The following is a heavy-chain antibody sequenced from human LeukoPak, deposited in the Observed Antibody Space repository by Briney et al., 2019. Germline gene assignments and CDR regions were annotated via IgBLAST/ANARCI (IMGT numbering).Heavy chain of an antibody. CDR1: GGSISSSSYY. J-gene: IGHJ5*02. D-gene: IGHD3-10*01. CDR3: ARGRGEGRGISMVRGVRAPSYNWFDP. Sequence: PSETLSLTCTVSGGSISSSSYYWGWIRQPPGKGLEWIGSIYYSGSTYYNPSLKSRVTISVDTSKNQFSLRLSSVTAADTAVFYCARGRGEGRGISMVRGVRAPSYNWFDPWGHGTLVTVSS. V-gene: IGHV4-39*07. CDR2: IYYSGST.